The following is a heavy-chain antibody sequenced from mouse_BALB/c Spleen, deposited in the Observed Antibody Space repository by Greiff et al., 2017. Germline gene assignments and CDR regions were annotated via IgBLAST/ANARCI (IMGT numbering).Heavy chain of an antibody. CDR2: IWSGGST. CDR3: ARNERLWFAY. J-gene: IGHJ3*01. CDR1: GFSLTSYG. V-gene: IGHV2-2*02. Sequence: QVQLQQSGPGLVQPSQSLSITCTVSGFSLTSYGVHWVRQSPGKGLEWLGVIWSGGSTDYNAAFISRLSISKDNSKSQVFFKMNSLQANDTAIYYCARNERLWFAYWGQGTLVTVSA. D-gene: IGHD2-12*01.